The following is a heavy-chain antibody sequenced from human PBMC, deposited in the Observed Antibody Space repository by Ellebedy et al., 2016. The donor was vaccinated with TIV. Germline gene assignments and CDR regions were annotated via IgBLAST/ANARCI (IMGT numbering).Heavy chain of an antibody. CDR1: GASMSSSSSY. CDR3: ARWFGELLYVRWFDP. Sequence: SETLSLTCTVSGASMSSSSSYWGWIRQPPGKGLEWIGSIYYSGSTYYNPSLKSRVTISVDTSKSQFSLKLSSVTAADTAVYYCARWFGELLYVRWFDPWGQGTLVTVSS. V-gene: IGHV4-39*01. CDR2: IYYSGST. J-gene: IGHJ5*02. D-gene: IGHD3-10*01.